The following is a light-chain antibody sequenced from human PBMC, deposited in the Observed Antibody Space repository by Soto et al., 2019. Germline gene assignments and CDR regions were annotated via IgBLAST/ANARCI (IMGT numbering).Light chain of an antibody. J-gene: IGKJ1*01. Sequence: IKVKLSPSTLSGSVGDRVTITCRASQTISSWLAWYQQKPGKAPKLLIYKASTLKSGVPSRFSGSGSGTEFTLTISSLQPDDFATYYCQHYNSYSEAFGQGTKVDI. V-gene: IGKV1-5*03. CDR3: QHYNSYSEA. CDR1: QTISSW. CDR2: KAS.